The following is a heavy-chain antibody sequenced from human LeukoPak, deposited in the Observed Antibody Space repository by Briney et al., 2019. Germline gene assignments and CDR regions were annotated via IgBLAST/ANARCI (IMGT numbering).Heavy chain of an antibody. V-gene: IGHV4-59*12. D-gene: IGHD3-10*01. Sequence: SETLSLTCTVSGGSISSYYWSWIRQPPGKGLEWIGYVYYSGSTSSNPSLKSRVTISVDTSKNHFSLKLCSVTAADTAVYYCARDRGDYLDYWGQGTLVTVSS. CDR2: VYYSGST. J-gene: IGHJ4*02. CDR1: GGSISSYY. CDR3: ARDRGDYLDY.